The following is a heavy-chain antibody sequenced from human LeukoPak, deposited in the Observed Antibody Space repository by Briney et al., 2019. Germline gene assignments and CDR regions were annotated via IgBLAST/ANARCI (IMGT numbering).Heavy chain of an antibody. V-gene: IGHV1-18*01. CDR3: AGAPRVEMATEVFYYYGMDV. Sequence: ASVKVSCKASGYTFTSYGISWVRQAPGQGLEWMGWISAYNVNTNYAQKLHGRVTMTTDTSTRTADKELRSLRCDDAAVYYCAGAPRVEMATEVFYYYGMDVWGKGTTVTVSS. CDR1: GYTFTSYG. CDR2: ISAYNVNT. D-gene: IGHD5-24*01. J-gene: IGHJ6*04.